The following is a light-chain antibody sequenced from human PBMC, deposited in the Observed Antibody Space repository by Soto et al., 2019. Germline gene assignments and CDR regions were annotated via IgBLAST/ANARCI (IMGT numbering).Light chain of an antibody. CDR3: ASWDDSLNGPV. V-gene: IGLV1-44*01. CDR1: SSNVGGNP. CDR2: TNT. Sequence: QSVLTQPPSASGTPGQTVTISCTGSSSNVGGNPVNWYQHVPTTAPKLLIYTNTQRPSGVPDRSSGSKSGTSASLAISGLQSEDEADYYCASWDDSLNGPVFGTGTKLTVL. J-gene: IGLJ1*01.